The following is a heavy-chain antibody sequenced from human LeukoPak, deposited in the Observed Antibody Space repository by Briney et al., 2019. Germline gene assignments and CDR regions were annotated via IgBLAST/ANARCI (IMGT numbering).Heavy chain of an antibody. CDR3: ARDATRGTGGSYDLDF. J-gene: IGHJ4*02. CDR1: GYNFSSYY. CDR2: LNPSRGTT. D-gene: IGHD3-16*01. Sequence: GASVKVSCKASGYNFSSYYIQWVRQDPGQGLEWMGLLNPSRGTTAYAPKFQGRVTMTRDTSSNTVYTELRGLRSDDTAIYYCARDATRGTGGSYDLDFWGQGSLVTVSS. V-gene: IGHV1-46*01.